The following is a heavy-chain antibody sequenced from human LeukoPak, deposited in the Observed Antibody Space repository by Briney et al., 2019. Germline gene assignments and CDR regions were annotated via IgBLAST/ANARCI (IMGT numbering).Heavy chain of an antibody. CDR3: AKWGDYDVLTGYVSDY. D-gene: IGHD3-9*01. V-gene: IGHV3-23*01. J-gene: IGHJ4*02. Sequence: PGASLRLSCAASGFTFSNYAMSWVRQAPGKGLEWVSAITGSGGNTYYADSVKGRFTISRDNSKNTVFLQMNSLRAEDTAVYYCAKWGDYDVLTGYVSDYWGQGTLVIVSS. CDR2: ITGSGGNT. CDR1: GFTFSNYA.